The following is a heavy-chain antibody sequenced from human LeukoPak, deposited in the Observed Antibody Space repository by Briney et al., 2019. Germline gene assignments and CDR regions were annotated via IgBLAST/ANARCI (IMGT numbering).Heavy chain of an antibody. Sequence: ASVKVSCKASGYTFTSYAMHWVRQAPGQRLEWMGWMNPNSGNTGYAQKFQGRVTMTRNTSISTAYMELSSLRSEDTAVYYCAREESGDREFDYWGQGTLVTVSS. D-gene: IGHD3-10*01. J-gene: IGHJ4*02. CDR2: MNPNSGNT. CDR1: GYTFTSYA. CDR3: AREESGDREFDY. V-gene: IGHV1-8*02.